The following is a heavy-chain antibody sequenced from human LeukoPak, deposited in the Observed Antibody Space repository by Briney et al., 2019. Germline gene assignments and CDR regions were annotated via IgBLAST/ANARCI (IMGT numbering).Heavy chain of an antibody. V-gene: IGHV4-34*01. D-gene: IGHD1-1*01. J-gene: IGHJ4*02. CDR2: INHSGST. CDR1: GGSFNGYY. CDR3: ARGTTEGYFDY. Sequence: PSETLSLTCAVYGGSFNGYYWSWIRQPPGKGLEWIGEINHSGSTNYNPSLKRRVTISVDTSKNQFSLKLSSVTAADTAVYYCARGTTEGYFDYWGQGTLVTVSS.